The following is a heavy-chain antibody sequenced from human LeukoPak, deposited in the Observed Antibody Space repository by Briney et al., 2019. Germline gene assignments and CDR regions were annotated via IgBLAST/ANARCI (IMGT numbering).Heavy chain of an antibody. CDR3: ARREVVVPRAFDI. V-gene: IGHV4-30-4*08. D-gene: IGHD3-22*01. CDR2: IYYSGST. J-gene: IGHJ3*02. Sequence: KPSETLSLTCTVSGGSISSGDYYWSWIRQPPGKGLEWIGYIYYSGSTYYNPSLKSRVTISVDTSKNQFSLKLSSVTAADTAVYYCARREVVVPRAFDIWGQGTMVTVSS. CDR1: GGSISSGDYY.